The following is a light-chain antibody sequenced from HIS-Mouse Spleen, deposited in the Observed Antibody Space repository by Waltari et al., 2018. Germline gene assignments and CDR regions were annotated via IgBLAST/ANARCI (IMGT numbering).Light chain of an antibody. J-gene: IGLJ2*01. V-gene: IGLV2-8*01. CDR2: EVS. Sequence: QSALTQPPSASGSPGQSVTISCTATSSDVGGYNYFSWYQQHPGKAPKLMIYEVSKRPSGVPDRFSGSKSGNTASLTVSGLQAEDEADYYCSSYAGSNNLVFGGGTKLTVL. CDR3: SSYAGSNNLV. CDR1: SSDVGGYNY.